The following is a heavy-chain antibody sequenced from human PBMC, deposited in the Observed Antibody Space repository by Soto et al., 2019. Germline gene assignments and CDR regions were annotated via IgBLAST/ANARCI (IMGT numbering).Heavy chain of an antibody. D-gene: IGHD3-16*01. CDR2: TSYDGNTK. CDR1: GFRFKSFV. J-gene: IGHJ5*02. V-gene: IGHV3-30*19. Sequence: QLVESGGGVVQPGTSLRLSCAASGFRFKSFVMPWVRQVPGKGLQWVALTSYDGNTKYYGDSVQGRFIVSRDNSKNTLDLQMDRLRLQDTALYYCARLGTTGGLDLWGQGTLVSVSS. CDR3: ARLGTTGGLDL.